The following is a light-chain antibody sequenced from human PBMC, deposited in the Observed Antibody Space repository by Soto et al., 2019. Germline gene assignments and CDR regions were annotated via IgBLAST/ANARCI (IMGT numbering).Light chain of an antibody. CDR3: MQTLQTPVT. J-gene: IGKJ4*01. Sequence: DIVMTQSPLSLPVTPGEPASISCRSSQSLLHSNGYNYLDWYLQKPGQPPQLLISLGSNRASGVPDRFSGSGSGTDFTLKIITVEAEDVGVYYCMQTLQTPVTFGGETKVEIK. CDR1: QSLLHSNGYNY. CDR2: LGS. V-gene: IGKV2-28*01.